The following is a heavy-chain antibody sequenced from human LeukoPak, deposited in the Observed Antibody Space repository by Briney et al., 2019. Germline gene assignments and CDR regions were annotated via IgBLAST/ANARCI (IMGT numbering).Heavy chain of an antibody. J-gene: IGHJ4*02. CDR3: ARGLGDIVVVVAATYYFDY. V-gene: IGHV4-34*01. Sequence: SETLSLTCAVYGGSFSGYYWSWIRQPPGKGLEWIGEINHSGITNYNPSLKSRVTISVDTSKNQLSLKLSSVTAADTAVYYCARGLGDIVVVVAATYYFDYWGQGTLVTVSS. D-gene: IGHD2-15*01. CDR2: INHSGIT. CDR1: GGSFSGYY.